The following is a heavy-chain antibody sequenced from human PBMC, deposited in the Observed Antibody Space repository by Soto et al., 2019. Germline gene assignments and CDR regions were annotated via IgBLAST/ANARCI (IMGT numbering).Heavy chain of an antibody. Sequence: GGSLRLSCAASGFTVSSNYMSWVRQAPGKGLEWVSVIYSGGSTYYADSVKGRFTISRDNSKNTLYLQMDSLRAEDTAVYYCARSSNSIAAAGTGFDYWGQGTLVTVSS. V-gene: IGHV3-53*01. CDR2: IYSGGST. CDR3: ARSSNSIAAAGTGFDY. J-gene: IGHJ4*02. D-gene: IGHD6-13*01. CDR1: GFTVSSNY.